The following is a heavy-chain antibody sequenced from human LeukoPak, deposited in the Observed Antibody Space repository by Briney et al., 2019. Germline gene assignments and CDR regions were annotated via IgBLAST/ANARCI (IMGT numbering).Heavy chain of an antibody. CDR3: ARDQDYYDSSGYSKYNWFDP. D-gene: IGHD3-22*01. Sequence: ASVKVSCKASGGTFSSYAISWVRQAPGQGLEWMGGIIPIFGTANYAQKFQGRVTITTDESTSTAYMELSSLRSEDTAVYYCARDQDYYDSSGYSKYNWFDPWGQGTLVTVSS. CDR1: GGTFSSYA. CDR2: IIPIFGTA. V-gene: IGHV1-69*05. J-gene: IGHJ5*02.